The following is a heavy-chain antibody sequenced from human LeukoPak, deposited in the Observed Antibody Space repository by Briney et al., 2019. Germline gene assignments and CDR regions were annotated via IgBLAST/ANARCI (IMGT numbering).Heavy chain of an antibody. D-gene: IGHD5-12*01. CDR1: GFTFSSYS. J-gene: IGHJ4*02. V-gene: IGHV3-21*01. CDR3: TRDRGYSGYAHGY. CDR2: ILNSSYI. Sequence: GGSVRLSCAASGFTFSSYSMNWVRQAPGKGLEWVSSILNSSYIYYADSVKGRFTISRDNTENSLILQMNRLRVEDTAVYYCTRDRGYSGYAHGYWGQGSRVTVSS.